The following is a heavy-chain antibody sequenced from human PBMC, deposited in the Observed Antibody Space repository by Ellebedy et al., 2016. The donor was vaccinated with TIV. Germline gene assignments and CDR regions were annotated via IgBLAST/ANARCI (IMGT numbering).Heavy chain of an antibody. CDR2: INPSGGST. D-gene: IGHD3-22*01. J-gene: IGHJ6*02. CDR1: GYTFTGYY. V-gene: IGHV1-46*01. Sequence: AASVKVSCKASGYTFTGYYMHWVRQAPGQGLEWMGIINPSGGSTSYAQKFQGRVTMTRDTSTSTVYMELSSLRSEDTAVYYCASELLGYYYDSSGYYYYYGMDVWGQGTTVTVSS. CDR3: ASELLGYYYDSSGYYYYYGMDV.